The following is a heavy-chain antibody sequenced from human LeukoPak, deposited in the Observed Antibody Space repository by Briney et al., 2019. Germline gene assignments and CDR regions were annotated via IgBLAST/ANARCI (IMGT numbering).Heavy chain of an antibody. D-gene: IGHD5-18*01. V-gene: IGHV3-53*01. Sequence: GGSLRLSCAVSGFTVSRNYMSWVRQAPGKGLEWVSVIYSGGSTDYADSVKGRFTISGDYSKSSIYLLMNSLMAEDTAVYYCARGGHSYGYRQGLDYWGQGTLVTV. J-gene: IGHJ4*02. CDR3: ARGGHSYGYRQGLDY. CDR1: GFTVSRNY. CDR2: IYSGGST.